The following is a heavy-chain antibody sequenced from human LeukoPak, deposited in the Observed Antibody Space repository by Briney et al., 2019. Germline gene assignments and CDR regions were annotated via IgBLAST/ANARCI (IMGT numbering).Heavy chain of an antibody. V-gene: IGHV3-23*01. D-gene: IGHD3-16*01. CDR2: LSGSGGST. J-gene: IGHJ6*02. Sequence: LAGGSLRLSCAAAGVTFSSYAMSWVRQATGKGLEWVSSLSGSGGSTYYADSVKGRFTISRDNSKNTLYLQMNSLRAEATAVYYCAKDRGHMIYYYYGMDVWGQGTTVTVSS. CDR3: AKDRGHMIYYYYGMDV. CDR1: GVTFSSYA.